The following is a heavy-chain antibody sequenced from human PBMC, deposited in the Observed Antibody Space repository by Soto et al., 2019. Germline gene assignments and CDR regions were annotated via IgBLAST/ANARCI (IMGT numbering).Heavy chain of an antibody. CDR3: ARAVGALGHWFDP. CDR1: GYNFNSYT. D-gene: IGHD1-26*01. CDR2: ISAYNGNT. J-gene: IGHJ5*02. V-gene: IGHV1-18*01. Sequence: QVQLLQSGAEVKKPGASVKVSCKASGYNFNSYTISWVRQAPGQGLEWMGRISAYNGNTNYTQKLQGRVTMTTDTSTSTAYMELSSLRSDDTAVYHCARAVGALGHWFDPWGQGTLVTVSS.